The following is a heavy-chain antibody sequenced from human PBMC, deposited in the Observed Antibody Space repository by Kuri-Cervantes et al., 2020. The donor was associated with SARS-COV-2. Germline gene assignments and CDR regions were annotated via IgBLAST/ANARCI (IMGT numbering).Heavy chain of an antibody. D-gene: IGHD2-2*03. CDR1: GDSISSYY. CDR2: IYISGST. Sequence: GSLRLSCTVSGDSISSYYWSWIRQPAGKGLEWIGRIYISGSTNYNPSLESRVTMSLDTSRNQFSLRLSSVTAADTAVYYCAGGYTGWISNWGQGTLVTVSS. V-gene: IGHV4-4*07. CDR3: AGGYTGWISN. J-gene: IGHJ4*02.